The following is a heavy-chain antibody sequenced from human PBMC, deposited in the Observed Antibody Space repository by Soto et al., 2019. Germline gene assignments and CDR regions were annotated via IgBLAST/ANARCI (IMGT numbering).Heavy chain of an antibody. D-gene: IGHD1-26*01. CDR3: AKGRVGYYYGMDV. CDR1: GLTLDDFA. J-gene: IGHJ6*02. Sequence: EVELVESGGGLEQPGRSLRLACAASGLTLDDFAMHWVRQRPGKGLEWVAGIGWKSVSICYADSVKGRFIISRDNAENSLYLQMNSLRPEDTAHYYCAKGRVGYYYGMDVWGQGTTVTVSS. CDR2: IGWKSVSI. V-gene: IGHV3-9*01.